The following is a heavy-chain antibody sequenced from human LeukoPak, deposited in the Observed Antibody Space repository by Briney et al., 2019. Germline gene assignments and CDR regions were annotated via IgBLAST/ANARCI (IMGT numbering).Heavy chain of an antibody. D-gene: IGHD3-22*01. CDR2: ISGSGSHT. J-gene: IGHJ4*02. CDR1: GFTFSSHA. CDR3: AKDHDSNGYYLAYFDY. Sequence: PGGSLRLSCAASGFTFSSHAMSWVRQAPGKGLEWVSAISGSGSHTYFADSVRGRFTISRDNSKSTLYLQVNSLRAEDTAVYYCAKDHDSNGYYLAYFDYWGQGTLVTVSS. V-gene: IGHV3-23*01.